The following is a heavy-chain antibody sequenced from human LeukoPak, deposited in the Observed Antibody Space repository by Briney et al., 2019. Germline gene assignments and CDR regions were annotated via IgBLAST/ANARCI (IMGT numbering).Heavy chain of an antibody. J-gene: IGHJ4*02. Sequence: ASVTVSCKASGYTFTSYYMHWVRQAPGQGLEWMGIINPSGGSTSYAQKFQGRVTMTRDTSTSTVYMELSSLRSEDTAVYYCARDHEWELMEDYWGQGTLVTVSS. CDR1: GYTFTSYY. V-gene: IGHV1-46*01. CDR3: ARDHEWELMEDY. D-gene: IGHD1-26*01. CDR2: INPSGGST.